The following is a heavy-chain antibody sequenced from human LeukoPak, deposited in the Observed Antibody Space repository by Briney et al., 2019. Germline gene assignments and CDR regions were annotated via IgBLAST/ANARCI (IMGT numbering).Heavy chain of an antibody. Sequence: SGGSLRLSCAASGFTFSSYGMHWVRQAPGKGLEWVAFIRYDGSNKYYADSVKGRFTISRDNSKNTLYLQMNSLRAEDTAVYYCAKDRGDVLRFLEWLAIFDYWGQGTLVTVSS. CDR1: GFTFSSYG. CDR2: IRYDGSNK. J-gene: IGHJ4*02. V-gene: IGHV3-30*02. CDR3: AKDRGDVLRFLEWLAIFDY. D-gene: IGHD3-3*01.